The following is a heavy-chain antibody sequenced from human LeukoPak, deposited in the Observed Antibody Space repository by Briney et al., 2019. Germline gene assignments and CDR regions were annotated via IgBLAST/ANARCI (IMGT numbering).Heavy chain of an antibody. CDR1: GYTFTGYY. CDR2: INPSSGGT. D-gene: IGHD1-1*01. Sequence: ASVKVSCKASGYTFTGYYIHWVRQAPGQGLEWMGWINPSSGGTNYAQKFQGRVTITADKSTSTAYMELSSLRSEDTAVYYCARAINWNDDDQYFDYWGQGTLVTVSS. V-gene: IGHV1-2*02. J-gene: IGHJ4*02. CDR3: ARAINWNDDDQYFDY.